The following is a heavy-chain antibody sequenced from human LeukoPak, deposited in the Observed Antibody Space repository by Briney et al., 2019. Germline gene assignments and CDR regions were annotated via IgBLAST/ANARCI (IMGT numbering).Heavy chain of an antibody. CDR2: IIPIFGTA. CDR3: ANAPIQYCSGGSCYYMDV. V-gene: IGHV1-69*13. D-gene: IGHD2-15*01. J-gene: IGHJ6*03. CDR1: GGTFSSYA. Sequence: ASVKVSCKASGGTFSSYAISWVRQAPGQGLEWMGGIIPIFGTANYAQKFQGRVTITADESTSTAYMELSSLRSEDTAVYYCANAPIQYCSGGSCYYMDVWGKGTTVTVSS.